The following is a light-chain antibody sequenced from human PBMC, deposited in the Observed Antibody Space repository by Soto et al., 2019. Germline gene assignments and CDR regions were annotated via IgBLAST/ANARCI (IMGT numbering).Light chain of an antibody. CDR3: QQSYSTPLT. V-gene: IGKV1-39*01. Sequence: DIQMTQSPSSLSASVGDSVIITCRASQTIRSYLNWYQGKPGKAPKLLIYGASSLQSGVPSRFSGSGSGTDFTLTISSLQPEDFATYYCQQSYSTPLTFGGGTMVEIK. J-gene: IGKJ4*01. CDR2: GAS. CDR1: QTIRSY.